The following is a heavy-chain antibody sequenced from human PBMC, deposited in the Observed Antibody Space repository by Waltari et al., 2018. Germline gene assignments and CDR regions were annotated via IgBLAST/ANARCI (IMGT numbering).Heavy chain of an antibody. J-gene: IGHJ4*02. CDR1: GYTLTAYY. CDR3: AKEQGAGHWNFNY. CDR2: INPNTGVT. V-gene: IGHV1-2*06. D-gene: IGHD1-7*01. Sequence: QVHLVQSGAEVKKPGASVKVSCRASGYTLTAYYMHWVRQAPGQGLEWMGRINPNTGVTTYTQKYLGRVPMTRDTSISTVYMELSSLRSDDTAIYYCAKEQGAGHWNFNYWGQGTLVTVSS.